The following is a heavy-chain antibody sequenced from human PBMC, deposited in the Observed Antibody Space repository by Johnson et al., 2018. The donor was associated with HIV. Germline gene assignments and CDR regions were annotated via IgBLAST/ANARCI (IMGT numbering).Heavy chain of an antibody. Sequence: VQLVESGGGLVQPGGSLRLSCAASGFTFSSYWMSWVRQAPGKGLEWVSYISSDGSTIDYAASVKGRFTISRDNGNNSLYLQMNSLRAEDAAVYYCAKGVDYYDSSPADAFDIWGQGTMVTVSS. CDR3: AKGVDYYDSSPADAFDI. CDR1: GFTFSSYW. D-gene: IGHD3-22*01. V-gene: IGHV3-48*04. J-gene: IGHJ3*02. CDR2: ISSDGSTI.